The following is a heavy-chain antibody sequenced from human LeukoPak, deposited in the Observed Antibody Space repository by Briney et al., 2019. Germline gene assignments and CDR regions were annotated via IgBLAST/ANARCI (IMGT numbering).Heavy chain of an antibody. J-gene: IGHJ4*02. CDR1: GGSISSSNW. V-gene: IGHV4-4*02. D-gene: IGHD7-27*01. Sequence: SGTLSLTCAVSGGSISSSNWWSWVRQPPGKGLEWIGEIYHSGSTNYNPSLKSRVTISLDTSKNQFSLKLSSVTAADTAVYYCARKRPWGLSRYFDYWGQGTLVTVSS. CDR2: IYHSGST. CDR3: ARKRPWGLSRYFDY.